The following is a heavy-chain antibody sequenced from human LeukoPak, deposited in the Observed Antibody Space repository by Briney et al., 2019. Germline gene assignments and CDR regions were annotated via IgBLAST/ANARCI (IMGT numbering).Heavy chain of an antibody. Sequence: PSETLSLTCAVYGGSFSGYYWSWIRQPPGKGLEWIGEINHSGSTNYNPSLKSRDTISVDTSKNQFSLKLSSVTAADTAVYYCARGREELVVPAYYFDYWGQGTLVTVSS. J-gene: IGHJ4*02. CDR2: INHSGST. CDR1: GGSFSGYY. CDR3: ARGREELVVPAYYFDY. D-gene: IGHD2-2*01. V-gene: IGHV4-34*01.